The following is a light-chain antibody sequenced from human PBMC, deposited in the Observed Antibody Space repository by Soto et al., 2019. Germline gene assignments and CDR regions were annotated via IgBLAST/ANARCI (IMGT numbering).Light chain of an antibody. J-gene: IGKJ5*01. V-gene: IGKV4-1*01. Sequence: DIVLTQSPDSLAVSVGERATINCKSSQTVLSSSNNKNYLAWYQQRPGQPPKLLIYWASTRESGGPDRISGSWSRTDFTLTISSLQAEDFAFYYCQQYYTTITFGQGTRLENK. CDR1: QTVLSSSNNKNY. CDR3: QQYYTTIT. CDR2: WAS.